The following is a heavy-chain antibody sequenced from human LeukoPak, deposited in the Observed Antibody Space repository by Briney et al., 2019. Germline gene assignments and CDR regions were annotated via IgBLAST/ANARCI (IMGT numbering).Heavy chain of an antibody. CDR1: GFSFTSYG. CDR3: ARDLSPVVRASPMGY. Sequence: PGTSLRLSCAASGFSFTSYGMHWVRQAPGKGLEWGALITYDGYYKYYSDSVKGRFTISSDTSKNTLYLQMDSLRAEDTAVYYCARDLSPVVRASPMGYWGQGTLVTVSS. D-gene: IGHD3-10*01. CDR2: ITYDGYYK. J-gene: IGHJ4*02. V-gene: IGHV3-30*03.